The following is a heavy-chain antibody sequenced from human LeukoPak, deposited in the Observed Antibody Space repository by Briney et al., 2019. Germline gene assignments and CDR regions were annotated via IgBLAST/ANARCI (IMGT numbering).Heavy chain of an antibody. Sequence: GASVKVSCKASGYTFTGYYMHWVRQAPGQGLEWMGWINPNSGGTNYAQKIQGRVTMTRDTSISTAYMELSRLRSDDTAVYYCAKAYCGGDCYDYYFDYWGQGTLVTVSS. D-gene: IGHD2-21*02. V-gene: IGHV1-2*02. CDR2: INPNSGGT. CDR3: AKAYCGGDCYDYYFDY. J-gene: IGHJ4*02. CDR1: GYTFTGYY.